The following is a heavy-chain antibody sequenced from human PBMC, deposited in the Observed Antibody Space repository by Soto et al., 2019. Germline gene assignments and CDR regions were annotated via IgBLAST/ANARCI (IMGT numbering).Heavy chain of an antibody. CDR3: AKDRRCTGETCLLSNDY. J-gene: IGHJ4*02. V-gene: IGHV3-23*01. D-gene: IGHD2-8*02. CDR1: GFIFSAYG. CDR2: IRGSGTKT. Sequence: GGSLRLSCAASGFIFSAYGMAWVRQAPGKGLEWVAGIRGSGTKTYYADSVRGRFTISRDNPRSTLYLQMDSLRADDTAVYYCAKDRRCTGETCLLSNDYWGQGTLVTVSS.